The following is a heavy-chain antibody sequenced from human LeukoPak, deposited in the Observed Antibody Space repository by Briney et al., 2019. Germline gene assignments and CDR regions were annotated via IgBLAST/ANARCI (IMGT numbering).Heavy chain of an antibody. D-gene: IGHD6-19*01. J-gene: IGHJ5*02. Sequence: GGSLRLSCAASGFTASDNYMSWVRQAPGKGLEWVSVIYRGAGTYYADSVKGRFTISRDNSKNTLYLQMNSLRAEDTAVYYCAKDSSGPMSWGQGTLVTVSS. CDR2: IYRGAGT. V-gene: IGHV3-66*01. CDR1: GFTASDNY. CDR3: AKDSSGPMS.